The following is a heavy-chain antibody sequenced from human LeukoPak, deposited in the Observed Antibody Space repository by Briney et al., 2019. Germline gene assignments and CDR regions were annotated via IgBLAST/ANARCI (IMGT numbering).Heavy chain of an antibody. CDR3: GRGGACTNGVCYYYYGMDV. J-gene: IGHJ6*02. CDR1: GFTFSSYA. Sequence: PGRSLRLSCAASGFTFSSYAMHWVRQAPGKGLEWVSVISYDGSNKYYADSVKGRFTISRDNSKNKLYLQMNSLRAEDTAVYYCGRGGACTNGVCYYYYGMDVWGQGTTVTVSS. D-gene: IGHD2-8*01. V-gene: IGHV3-30-3*01. CDR2: ISYDGSNK.